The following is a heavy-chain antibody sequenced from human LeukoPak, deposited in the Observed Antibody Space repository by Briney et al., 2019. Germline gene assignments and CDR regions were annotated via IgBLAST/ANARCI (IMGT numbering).Heavy chain of an antibody. CDR3: ARGVRGVRDLLYYYYHMDV. CDR2: MNPNSGNT. V-gene: IGHV1-8*01. CDR1: GYTFTSYD. J-gene: IGHJ6*03. Sequence: ASVKVSCKASGYTFTSYDINWVRQATGQGLEWMGWMNPNSGNTGYAQKFQGRVTMTRNTSISTAYMELSSLRSEDTAVYYCARGVRGVRDLLYYYYHMDVWGKGTTVTISS. D-gene: IGHD3-10*01.